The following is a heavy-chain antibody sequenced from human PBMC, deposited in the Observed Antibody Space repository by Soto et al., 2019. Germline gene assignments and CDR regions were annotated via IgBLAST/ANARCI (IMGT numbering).Heavy chain of an antibody. V-gene: IGHV1-18*01. CDR2: ISAYNGNT. CDR3: AREGLWFGELLFPHHNWFDP. Sequence: GASVKVSCKASGYTFTSYGISWVRQAPGQGLEWMGWISAYNGNTNYAQKLQGRVTMTTDTSTSTAYMELRSLRSDDTAVYYCAREGLWFGELLFPHHNWFDPWGQGTLVTVSS. D-gene: IGHD3-10*01. CDR1: GYTFTSYG. J-gene: IGHJ5*02.